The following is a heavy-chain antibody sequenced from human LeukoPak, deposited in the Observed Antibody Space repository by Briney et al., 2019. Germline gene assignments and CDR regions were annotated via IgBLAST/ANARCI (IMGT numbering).Heavy chain of an antibody. Sequence: SETLSLTCTVSGGSISSSSYYWGWIRQPPGKGLEWIGSIYYSGSTYYNPSLKSRVTISVDTSKNQFSLKLSSVTAADTAVYYCARLGSYFDYWGQGTLVTVSS. J-gene: IGHJ4*02. V-gene: IGHV4-39*01. CDR2: IYYSGST. CDR1: GGSISSSSYY. CDR3: ARLGSYFDY. D-gene: IGHD1-14*01.